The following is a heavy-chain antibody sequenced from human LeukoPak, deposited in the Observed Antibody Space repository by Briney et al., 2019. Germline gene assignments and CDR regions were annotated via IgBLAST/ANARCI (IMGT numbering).Heavy chain of an antibody. D-gene: IGHD4-17*01. V-gene: IGHV3-30*02. CDR3: AKGDDYGDSGGDAFDI. CDR2: IQYDGSNE. CDR1: RFTFSSYG. Sequence: GGSLRLSCAASRFTFSSYGMHWVRQAPGKGLEWVAYIQYDGSNEQYADSVKGRFSISRDSSKNILYLQMNSLRAEDTAVYYCAKGDDYGDSGGDAFDIWGQGTMVTVSS. J-gene: IGHJ3*02.